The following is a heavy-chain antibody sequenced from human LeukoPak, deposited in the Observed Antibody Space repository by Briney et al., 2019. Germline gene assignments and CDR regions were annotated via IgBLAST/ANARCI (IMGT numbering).Heavy chain of an antibody. CDR3: ARDAVWGRNNWFDP. CDR1: GFTFSSYE. V-gene: IGHV3-48*03. J-gene: IGHJ5*02. CDR2: ISSSGSTI. Sequence: GGSLRLSCAASGFTFSSYEMNWVRQAPGKGLEWVSYISSSGSTIYYADSVKGRFTISRDNSKNTLYLQMNSLRSDDTAVYYCARDAVWGRNNWFDPWGQGTLVTVSS. D-gene: IGHD3-16*01.